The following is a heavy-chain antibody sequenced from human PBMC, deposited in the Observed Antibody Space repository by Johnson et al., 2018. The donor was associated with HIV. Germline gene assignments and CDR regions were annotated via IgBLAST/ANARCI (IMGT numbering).Heavy chain of an antibody. J-gene: IGHJ3*02. CDR1: GFTFSSYA. D-gene: IGHD5-18*01. CDR3: ARWIQLWVAFDI. Sequence: QVLLVEFGGGEVQPGRSLRLSCAASGFTFSSYAMHWVRQAPGKGLEWVAVISYDGSNKYYADSVKGRFTISRDNSKNTLYLQMNSLRAEDTAVYYCARWIQLWVAFDIWGQGTMVTVSS. V-gene: IGHV3-30*14. CDR2: ISYDGSNK.